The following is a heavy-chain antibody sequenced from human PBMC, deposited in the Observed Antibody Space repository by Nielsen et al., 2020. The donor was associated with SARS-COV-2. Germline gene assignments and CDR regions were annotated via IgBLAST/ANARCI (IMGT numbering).Heavy chain of an antibody. CDR3: ARVARGETGFDAFDI. J-gene: IGHJ3*02. CDR1: GFTFDDYA. D-gene: IGHD2-21*01. Sequence: GESLKISCAASGFTFDDYAMHWVRQAPGKGLEWITHMSRSGARTKSADSVKGRFTISRDNAKNSVYLQMNSLRPDDTAVYYCARVARGETGFDAFDIWGQGTMVTVSS. CDR2: MSRSGART. V-gene: IGHV3-48*03.